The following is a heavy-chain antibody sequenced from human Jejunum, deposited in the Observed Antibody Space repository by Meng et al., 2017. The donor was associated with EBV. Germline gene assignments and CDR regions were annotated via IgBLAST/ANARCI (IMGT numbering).Heavy chain of an antibody. D-gene: IGHD5-12*01. J-gene: IGHJ4*02. CDR1: GGSVNSGNVY. V-gene: IGHV4-61*01. Sequence: QRLGSRQGLVNPSETLSLTCTAIGGSVNSGNVYWGWILQPPGKALEWIGYIYYSGSTNYIPSLKSRVTISLDTSKNQFSLKLSSVTAADTAVYYCAGLRYSGYDRAFDYWGQGALVTVSS. CDR3: AGLRYSGYDRAFDY. CDR2: IYYSGST.